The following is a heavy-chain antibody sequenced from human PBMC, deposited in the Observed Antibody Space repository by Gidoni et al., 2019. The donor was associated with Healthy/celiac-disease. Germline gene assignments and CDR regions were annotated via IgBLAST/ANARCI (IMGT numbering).Heavy chain of an antibody. V-gene: IGHV1-69*10. D-gene: IGHD6-13*01. CDR3: AREHGQQLDNWFDP. CDR2: IIPILGIA. Sequence: QVQLVQSGAEVKKPGSSVKVSCKASGGTFSSYAISWVRQAPGQGLEWMGGIIPILGIANYAQKFQGRVTITADKSTSTAYMELSSLRSEDTAVYYCAREHGQQLDNWFDPWGQGTLVTVSS. J-gene: IGHJ5*02. CDR1: GGTFSSYA.